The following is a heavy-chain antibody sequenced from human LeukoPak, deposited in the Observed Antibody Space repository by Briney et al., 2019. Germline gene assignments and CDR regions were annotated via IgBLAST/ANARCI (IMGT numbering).Heavy chain of an antibody. V-gene: IGHV4-59*01. CDR3: ASGGIYSYIWFDP. D-gene: IGHD5-18*01. J-gene: IGHJ5*02. CDR1: GASISSYY. Sequence: PSETLSLTCTVSGASISSYYWSWIRQPPGKGLEWSGYIYYSGSTNYNPSLKSRVTISVDTSKNQLSLKLNSVTTADTAVYYCASGGIYSYIWFDPWGQGTLVTVSS. CDR2: IYYSGST.